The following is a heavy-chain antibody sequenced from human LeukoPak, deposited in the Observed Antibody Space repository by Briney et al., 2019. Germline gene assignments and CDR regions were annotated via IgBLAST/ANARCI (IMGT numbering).Heavy chain of an antibody. D-gene: IGHD1-1*01. CDR2: ISGNYGYT. V-gene: IGHV1-18*04. CDR1: RYTFTSHG. J-gene: IGHJ4*02. CDR3: ATNKTTGGVGFDY. Sequence: ASVKVSCKASRYTFTSHGISWIRQAPGQGPEWMGWISGNYGYTKYAQKFQGRVTMTTDTSTDTTYMELRSLTSDDTAFYYCATNKTTGGVGFDYWGQGTLITVSS.